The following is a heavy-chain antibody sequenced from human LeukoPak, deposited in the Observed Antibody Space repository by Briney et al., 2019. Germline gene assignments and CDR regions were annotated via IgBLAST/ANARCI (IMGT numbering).Heavy chain of an antibody. CDR2: ISSNGGGT. Sequence: PGGSLRLSCEVSGFTFSSYAMYWVRQAPGKGLEYVSAISSNGGGTYYGSSVKGRFTISRDNSKNTLYLQMGSLRAEDMAVYYCARDASPGRTVTTSQYFYYYYYMDVWGKGTTVTVSS. V-gene: IGHV3-64*01. J-gene: IGHJ6*03. D-gene: IGHD4-17*01. CDR1: GFTFSSYA. CDR3: ARDASPGRTVTTSQYFYYYYYMDV.